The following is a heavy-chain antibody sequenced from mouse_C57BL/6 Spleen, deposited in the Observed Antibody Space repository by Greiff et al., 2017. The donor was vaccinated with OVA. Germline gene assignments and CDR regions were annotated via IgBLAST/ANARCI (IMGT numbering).Heavy chain of an antibody. CDR2: IRSKSNNYAT. V-gene: IGHV10-1*01. Sequence: EVMLVESGGGLVQPKGSLKLSCAASGFSFNTYAMNWVRQAPGKGLEWVARIRSKSNNYATYYADSVKDRFTISRDDSESMLYLQMNNLKTEDTAMYYCVRQELRYWYFDVWGTGTTVTVSS. J-gene: IGHJ1*03. CDR3: VRQELRYWYFDV. CDR1: GFSFNTYA.